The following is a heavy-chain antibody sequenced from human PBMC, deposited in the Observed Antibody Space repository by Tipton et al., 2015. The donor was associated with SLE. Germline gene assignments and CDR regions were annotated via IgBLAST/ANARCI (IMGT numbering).Heavy chain of an antibody. CDR3: ARHSWNYQIDY. Sequence: QLVQSGAELKKPGASVKVSCKASGYTFNNFGITWVRQAPGQGLEWMGGIISIFGTVNYAQKFQGRVTITTDESTSTAYMELSSLRSEDTAVYYCARHSWNYQIDYWGQGTLVTVSS. J-gene: IGHJ4*02. V-gene: IGHV1-69*05. CDR1: GYTFNNFG. D-gene: IGHD1-7*01. CDR2: IISIFGTV.